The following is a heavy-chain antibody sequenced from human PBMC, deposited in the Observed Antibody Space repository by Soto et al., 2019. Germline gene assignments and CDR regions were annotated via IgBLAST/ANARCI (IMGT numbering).Heavy chain of an antibody. Sequence: QVQLVESGGGVVQPGRSLRLSCAASGFTFSSYAMHWVRQAPGKGLEWVAVISYDGSNKYYADSVKGRFTISRDNFKNSLYLQMNSLRAEDTAVYHCARDEIRFSWAYGMDVWGQGTTVTVSS. D-gene: IGHD3-3*01. J-gene: IGHJ6*02. CDR2: ISYDGSNK. CDR1: GFTFSSYA. CDR3: ARDEIRFSWAYGMDV. V-gene: IGHV3-30-3*01.